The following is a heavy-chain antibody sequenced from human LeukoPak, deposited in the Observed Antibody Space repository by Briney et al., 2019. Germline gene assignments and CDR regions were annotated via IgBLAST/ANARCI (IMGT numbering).Heavy chain of an antibody. J-gene: IGHJ4*02. Sequence: TSETLSLTCAVSGGSISSYYWSWIRQPPGKGLEWIGYIYYSGSTNSNPSLKSRVTISVDTSKNQFSLKLSSVTAADTAVYYCARLDYYDSSGHIDYWGQGTLVTVSS. CDR3: ARLDYYDSSGHIDY. CDR1: GGSISSYY. V-gene: IGHV4-59*08. D-gene: IGHD3-22*01. CDR2: IYYSGST.